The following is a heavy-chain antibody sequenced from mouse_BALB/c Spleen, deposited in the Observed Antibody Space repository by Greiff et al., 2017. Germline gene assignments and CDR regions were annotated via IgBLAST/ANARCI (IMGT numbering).Heavy chain of an antibody. CDR3: ARRPFSTATLDY. CDR1: GYTFTSYW. Sequence: VQLQQPGAELVKPGASVKLSCKASGYTFTSYWMHWVKQRPGQGLEWIGEIDPSDSYTNYNQKFKGKATLTVDKSSSTAYMQLSSLTSEDSAVYYCARRPFSTATLDYWGQGTTLTVSS. CDR2: IDPSDSYT. V-gene: IGHV1-69*02. J-gene: IGHJ2*01. D-gene: IGHD1-2*01.